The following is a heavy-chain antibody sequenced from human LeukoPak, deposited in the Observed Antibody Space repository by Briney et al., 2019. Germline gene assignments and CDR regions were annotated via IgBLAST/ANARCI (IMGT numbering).Heavy chain of an antibody. CDR1: GFSFSSHV. D-gene: IGHD1-26*01. CDR3: ARDQSIAGPTAADY. Sequence: GGSLRLSCAASGFSFSSHVMHWVRQAAGKGLEWVSGINCCCGATYHADSVKDRFTICRDSSKNTLSLQMNSLRAEDTAVYYCARDQSIAGPTAADYWGQGTLVADCS. CDR2: INCCCGAT. V-gene: IGHV3-23*01. J-gene: IGHJ4*02.